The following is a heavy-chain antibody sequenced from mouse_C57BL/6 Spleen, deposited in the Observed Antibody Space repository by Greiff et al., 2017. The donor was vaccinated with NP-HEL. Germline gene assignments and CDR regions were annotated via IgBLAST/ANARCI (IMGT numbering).Heavy chain of an antibody. Sequence: EVKLVESGGGLVQPGGSMKLSCVASGFTFSNYWMNWVRQSPEKGLEWVAQIRLKSDNYATHYAESVKGRFTISRDDSKSSVYLQMNNLRAEDTGIYYCTAGSRAWFAYWGQGTLVTVSA. J-gene: IGHJ3*01. V-gene: IGHV6-3*01. CDR1: GFTFSNYW. CDR2: IRLKSDNYAT. CDR3: TAGSRAWFAY. D-gene: IGHD1-1*01.